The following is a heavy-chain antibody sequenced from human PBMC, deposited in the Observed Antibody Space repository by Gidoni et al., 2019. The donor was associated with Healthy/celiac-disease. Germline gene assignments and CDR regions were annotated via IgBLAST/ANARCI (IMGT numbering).Heavy chain of an antibody. CDR2: IKQDGSEK. Sequence: EVQLVESGGGLVQPGGSLRLSCAASGFTFSSYWMSWVRQAPGKGLEWVANIKQDGSEKYYVDSVKGRFTISRDNAKNSLYLQMNSLRAEETAVYYCARGDSSGWYLRDYYGMDVWGQGTTVTVSS. V-gene: IGHV3-7*01. CDR3: ARGDSSGWYLRDYYGMDV. CDR1: GFTFSSYW. J-gene: IGHJ6*02. D-gene: IGHD6-19*01.